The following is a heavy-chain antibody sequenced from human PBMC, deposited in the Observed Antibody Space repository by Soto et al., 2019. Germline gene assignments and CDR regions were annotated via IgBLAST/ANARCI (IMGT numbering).Heavy chain of an antibody. Sequence: GASVKVSCKASGYTLTSYAMHWVRQAPGQRLEWMGWINAGNGNTKYSQKFQGRVTITRDTSASTAYMELSSLRSEDTAVYYCARQKGYDYIWGSYRPDAFDIWGQGTMVTVSS. V-gene: IGHV1-3*01. J-gene: IGHJ3*02. D-gene: IGHD3-16*02. CDR1: GYTLTSYA. CDR2: INAGNGNT. CDR3: ARQKGYDYIWGSYRPDAFDI.